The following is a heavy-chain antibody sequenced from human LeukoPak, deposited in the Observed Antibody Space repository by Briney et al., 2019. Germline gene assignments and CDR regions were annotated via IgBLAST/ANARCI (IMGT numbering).Heavy chain of an antibody. D-gene: IGHD3-3*01. CDR1: GASITNYF. V-gene: IGHV4-4*09. CDR2: VYSGAY. Sequence: PSETLSLTCTVSGASITNYFWGWIRQPPGKGLQWIGYVYSGAYYYNPSLVSRLTVSVDTAKNQFSLGLRSVTAADTAVYCCARLRPRTNYDFSSGYYAFDYWGQGTLVTVSS. CDR3: ARLRPRTNYDFSSGYYAFDY. J-gene: IGHJ4*02.